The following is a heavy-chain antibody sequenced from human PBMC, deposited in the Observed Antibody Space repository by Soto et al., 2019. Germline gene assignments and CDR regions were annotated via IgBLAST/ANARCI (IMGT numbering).Heavy chain of an antibody. CDR3: ARGGEDWNYFVDYYDSSGPVDY. V-gene: IGHV3-30-3*01. J-gene: IGHJ4*02. CDR1: GFTFSSYA. Sequence: PGGSLRLSCAASGFTFSSYAMHWVRQAPGKGLEWVAVISYDGSNKYYADSVKGRFTISRDNSKNTLYLQMNSLRAEDTAVYYCARGGEDWNYFVDYYDSSGPVDYWGQGTLVTVSS. CDR2: ISYDGSNK. D-gene: IGHD3-22*01.